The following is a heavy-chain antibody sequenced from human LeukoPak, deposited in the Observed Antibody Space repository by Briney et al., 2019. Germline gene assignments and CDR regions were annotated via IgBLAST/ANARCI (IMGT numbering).Heavy chain of an antibody. D-gene: IGHD5-12*01. V-gene: IGHV3-30*03. CDR2: ISYDGSNK. J-gene: IGHJ4*02. CDR1: GFTFSSYG. CDR3: ARGREAVATIFRGAPHDY. Sequence: PGGSLRLSCAASGFTFSSYGMHWVRQAPGKGLEWVAVISYDGSNKYYADSVKGRFTISRDNSKNTLYLQMNSLRAEDTAVYYCARGREAVATIFRGAPHDYWGQGTLVTVSA.